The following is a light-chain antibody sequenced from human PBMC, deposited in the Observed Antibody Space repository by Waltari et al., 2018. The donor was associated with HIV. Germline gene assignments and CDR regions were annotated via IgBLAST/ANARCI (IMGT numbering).Light chain of an antibody. J-gene: IGKJ2*01. Sequence: DIQVTQSPSSLSVSVGDRVTLTCRASQGIANSLNWYQQKTGKAPNLLIYSASSLEDGVPSRFSGSGSETEFTLTITSLRPDDFATYYCQQTYRFPHTFGQGTRL. CDR1: QGIANS. CDR3: QQTYRFPHT. V-gene: IGKV1-39*01. CDR2: SAS.